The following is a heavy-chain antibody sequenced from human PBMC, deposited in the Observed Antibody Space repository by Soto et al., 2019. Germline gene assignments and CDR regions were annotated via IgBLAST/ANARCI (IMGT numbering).Heavy chain of an antibody. V-gene: IGHV1-18*01. J-gene: IGHJ5*02. D-gene: IGHD3-10*01. CDR1: GYTFTSYG. Sequence: GASVKVSCKASGYTFTSYGISWVRQAPGQGLEWMGWISAYNGNTSYAQKFQGRVTMTRDTSTSTVYMELSSLRSEDTAVYYCARGILWLPNWFDPWGQGTLVTVSS. CDR2: ISAYNGNT. CDR3: ARGILWLPNWFDP.